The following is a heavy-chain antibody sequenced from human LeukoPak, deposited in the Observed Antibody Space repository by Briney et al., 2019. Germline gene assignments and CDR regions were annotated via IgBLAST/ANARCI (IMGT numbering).Heavy chain of an antibody. Sequence: ASVKDSCKASGGTFSSYAISWVRQAPGQGPEWMGRIIPILGIANYAQKFQCRVTITADKSTSTAYMELSSLRSEDRAVYYCARSSGGDFDNFDYWGQGTLVTVSS. CDR2: IIPILGIA. CDR1: GGTFSSYA. D-gene: IGHD4-17*01. J-gene: IGHJ4*02. V-gene: IGHV1-69*04. CDR3: ARSSGGDFDNFDY.